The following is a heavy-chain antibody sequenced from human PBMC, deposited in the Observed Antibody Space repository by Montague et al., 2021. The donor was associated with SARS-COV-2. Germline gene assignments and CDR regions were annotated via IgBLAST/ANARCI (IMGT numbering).Heavy chain of an antibody. Sequence: TLSLTCTVSGGSISSGSYYWSWIRQPAGEGLEWIGRIYTSGSTNYNPSLKSRVTTSVDTSKNQFSLKLSSVTAADTAVYYCARADFWSFYLYFDYWGQGTPVTVSS. V-gene: IGHV4-61*02. CDR1: GGSISSGSYY. J-gene: IGHJ4*02. CDR2: IYTSGST. D-gene: IGHD3-3*01. CDR3: ARADFWSFYLYFDY.